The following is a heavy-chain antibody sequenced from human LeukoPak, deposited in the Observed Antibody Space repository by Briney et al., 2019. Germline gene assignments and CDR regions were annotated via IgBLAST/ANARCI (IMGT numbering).Heavy chain of an antibody. J-gene: IGHJ4*02. D-gene: IGHD3-22*01. CDR3: ARSTYYYDSSGYLYPSFFDY. V-gene: IGHV3-48*02. Sequence: GGSLRLSCAASGFTFSSYSMNWVRQAPGKGLEWVSYISRTSHTIYYADSVKGRFTISRDNATNSLYLQMNSLRDEDTAVYYCARSTYYYDSSGYLYPSFFDYWGQGNLVTVSS. CDR1: GFTFSSYS. CDR2: ISRTSHTI.